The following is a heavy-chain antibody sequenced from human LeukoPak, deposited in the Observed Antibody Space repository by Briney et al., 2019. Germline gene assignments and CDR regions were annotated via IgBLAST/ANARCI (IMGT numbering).Heavy chain of an antibody. CDR2: IYNSGGT. V-gene: IGHV4-4*07. CDR1: GGSIRSSH. D-gene: IGHD7-27*01. CDR3: ASDLTVPPYNWFDP. J-gene: IGHJ5*02. Sequence: SETLSLTCTVSGGSIRSSHWSWIRQPAGKGLEWIAIIYNSGGTNYNPSLRSRVTISRDTSKNQFSLTLTSVTAADTAVYYCASDLTVPPYNWFDPWGQGTPVTVSS.